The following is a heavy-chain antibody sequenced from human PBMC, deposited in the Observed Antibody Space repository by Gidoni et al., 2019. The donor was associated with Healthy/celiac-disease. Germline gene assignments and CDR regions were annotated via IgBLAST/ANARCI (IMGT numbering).Heavy chain of an antibody. D-gene: IGHD4-17*01. CDR2: ISGSGGST. J-gene: IGHJ4*02. V-gene: IGHV3-23*01. Sequence: EVQLLASGGGLVQPGGSLRLSCAASGFPFSSYAMRWVRQAPGKGLEWVSAISGSGGSTYYADSVKGRLTISRDNSKNTLYLQMNSLRAEDTAVYYCAKEDGYGDRALDYWGQGTLVTVSS. CDR3: AKEDGYGDRALDY. CDR1: GFPFSSYA.